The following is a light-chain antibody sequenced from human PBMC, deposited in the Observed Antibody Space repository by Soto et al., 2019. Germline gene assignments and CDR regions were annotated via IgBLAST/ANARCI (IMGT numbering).Light chain of an antibody. CDR1: QGLKF. J-gene: IGKJ5*01. V-gene: IGKV1-12*01. CDR2: EAT. CDR3: QQANSFPIT. Sequence: DIQMTQSPSSLSASVGYTVTTTCRASQGLKFLAWYQQKPGKAPRLLIYEATNLQSGVPPRFSGSGSGTDFTLTISSLQPEDFATYFCQQANSFPITFGQGTRLEI.